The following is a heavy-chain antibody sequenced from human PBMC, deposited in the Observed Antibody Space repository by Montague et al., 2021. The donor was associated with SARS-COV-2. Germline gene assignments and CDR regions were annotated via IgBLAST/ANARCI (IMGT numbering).Heavy chain of an antibody. CDR3: TRGFDL. CDR2: INHRGNT. CDR1: GGSLIDYY. J-gene: IGHJ2*01. V-gene: IGHV4-34*01. Sequence: SETLSLTCGVDGGSLIDYYWTWIRQSPGRGLEWFGEINHRGNTNYSPSFKSRVDMSVDTSKNHISLKLSSVTAADTAVYYCTRGFDLWGRGTLVTVSS.